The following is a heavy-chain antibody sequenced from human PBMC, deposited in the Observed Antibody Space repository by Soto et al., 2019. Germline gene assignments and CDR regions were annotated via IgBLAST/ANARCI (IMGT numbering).Heavy chain of an antibody. Sequence: EVQLVESGGGLGQPGGSLRLSCAASGFTFSSYWMHWVRQAPGKGLVWVSRIDSDGSSTSYADSVKGRFTISTDNAKNTLYLQMNSLRAEDTALYYCARSLWPYYFDSWGQGTLVTVSS. CDR1: GFTFSSYW. V-gene: IGHV3-74*01. D-gene: IGHD2-21*01. CDR2: IDSDGSST. CDR3: ARSLWPYYFDS. J-gene: IGHJ4*02.